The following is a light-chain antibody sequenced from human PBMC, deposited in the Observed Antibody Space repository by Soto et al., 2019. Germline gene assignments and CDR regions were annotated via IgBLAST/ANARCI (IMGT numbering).Light chain of an antibody. V-gene: IGKV3-15*01. CDR1: QSASSN. Sequence: EIVMTQSPDTMSVTPGERATLSCRASQSASSNLAWYQQKPGQVPRLLIYGAATRATGIPARFSGSGSGTDFTLTISRLEPEDFAVSYCQQRTNWPRTFGQRTKADI. J-gene: IGKJ1*01. CDR3: QQRTNWPRT. CDR2: GAA.